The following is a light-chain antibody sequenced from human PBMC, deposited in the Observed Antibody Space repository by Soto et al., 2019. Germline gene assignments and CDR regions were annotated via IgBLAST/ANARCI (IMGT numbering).Light chain of an antibody. J-gene: IGKJ1*01. CDR2: GAS. Sequence: EIVMTQSPATLSVSPGERATLSCRASQSVSSNLAWYQQKPGQAPRLLIYGASTRSTSIPARFSGSGSGTESTLTISSLQSEDFAVYYCQQYNNWPPWTFGQGTKVDIK. CDR1: QSVSSN. V-gene: IGKV3-15*01. CDR3: QQYNNWPPWT.